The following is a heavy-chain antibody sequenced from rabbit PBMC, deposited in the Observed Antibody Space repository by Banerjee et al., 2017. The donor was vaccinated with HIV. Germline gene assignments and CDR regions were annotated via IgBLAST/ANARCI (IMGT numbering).Heavy chain of an antibody. J-gene: IGHJ4*01. Sequence: QSLEESGGDLVKPGASLTLTCTASGFSFSSSYYMCWVRQAPGKGLEWIACIYAGSSGSTYYASWAKGRFTISKTSSTTVTLQMTSLTAADTATYFCARRYSITSGGYSFDLWGQGTLVTVS. CDR1: GFSFSSSYY. V-gene: IGHV1S40*01. D-gene: IGHD1-1*01. CDR3: ARRYSITSGGYSFDL. CDR2: IYAGSSGST.